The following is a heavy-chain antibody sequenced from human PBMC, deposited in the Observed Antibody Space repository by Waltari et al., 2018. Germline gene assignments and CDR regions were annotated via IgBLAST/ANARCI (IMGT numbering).Heavy chain of an antibody. CDR2: INPNMGGT. CDR1: GYTFTGYY. J-gene: IGHJ5*02. V-gene: IGHV1-2*06. CDR3: ARGPHLGVVIIPGWFDP. D-gene: IGHD3-3*01. Sequence: QVQLVQSGAEVKKPGASVKVSCKASGYTFTGYYMHWVRQAPGQGLEWMGRINPNMGGTNYAQKFKGRVTMTRDTSISTAYMELSRLRSDDTAVYYCARGPHLGVVIIPGWFDPWGQGTLVTVSS.